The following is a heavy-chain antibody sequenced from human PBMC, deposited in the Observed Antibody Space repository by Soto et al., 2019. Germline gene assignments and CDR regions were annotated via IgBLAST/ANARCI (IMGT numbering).Heavy chain of an antibody. V-gene: IGHV4-34*01. CDR3: ARVMSGYDLWGFDY. D-gene: IGHD5-12*01. CDR1: GGSFSGYY. CDR2: INHSGST. Sequence: SETLSLTCAVYGGSFSGYYWSWIRQPPGKGLEWIGEINHSGSTNYNPSLKSRVTISVDTSKNQFSLKLSSVTAADTAVYYCARVMSGYDLWGFDYWGQGTLVTVSS. J-gene: IGHJ4*02.